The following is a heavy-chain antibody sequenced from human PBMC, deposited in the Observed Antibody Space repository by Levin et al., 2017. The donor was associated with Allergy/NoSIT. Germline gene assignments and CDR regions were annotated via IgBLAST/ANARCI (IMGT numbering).Heavy chain of an antibody. Sequence: GGSLRLSCAASGFTFSSYWMHWVRQAPGKGLVWVSCINSDGSSTSYADSVKGRFTISRDNAKNTLNLQMNSLRAEDTAVYYCARDRDPTVFDYWGQGTLVTVSS. V-gene: IGHV3-74*01. CDR1: GFTFSSYW. CDR2: INSDGSST. D-gene: IGHD4-17*01. J-gene: IGHJ4*02. CDR3: ARDRDPTVFDY.